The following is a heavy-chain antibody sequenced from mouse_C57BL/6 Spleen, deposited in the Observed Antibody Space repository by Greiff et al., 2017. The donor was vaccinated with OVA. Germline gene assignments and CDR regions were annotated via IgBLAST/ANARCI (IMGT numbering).Heavy chain of an antibody. CDR2: ISSGGSYT. CDR3: ARQNGDY. J-gene: IGHJ2*01. Sequence: EVQLQESGGDLVKPGGSLKLSCAASGFTFSSYGMSWVRQTPDKRLEWVATISSGGSYTYYPDSVKGRFTISRDNAKNTLYLQMSSLKSEDTAMYYCARQNGDYWGQGTTLTVSS. V-gene: IGHV5-6*01. CDR1: GFTFSSYG.